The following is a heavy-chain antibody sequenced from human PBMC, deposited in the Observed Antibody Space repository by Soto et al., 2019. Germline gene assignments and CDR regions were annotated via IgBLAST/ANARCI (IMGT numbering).Heavy chain of an antibody. CDR2: ISSSGNTI. Sequence: QVQLVESGGGLVKTGGSLRLACGASGFIFSDYYMSWVRQAPGKGLKWVAYISSSGNTIYYADSVKGRFTISRDNAKNSVFLQMNSLRAEDTALYFCAKMSSENYYDPVFSWGQGTLVTVSS. CDR3: AKMSSENYYDPVFS. CDR1: GFIFSDYY. J-gene: IGHJ4*02. D-gene: IGHD3-22*01. V-gene: IGHV3-11*01.